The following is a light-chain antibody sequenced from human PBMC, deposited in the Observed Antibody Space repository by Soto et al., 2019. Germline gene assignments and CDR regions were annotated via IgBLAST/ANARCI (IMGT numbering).Light chain of an antibody. CDR2: RNN. CDR3: AACDDSLSGVV. V-gene: IGLV1-47*01. CDR1: SSNIGSNY. Sequence: QSVLTQPPSASGTLGQRVTISCSGSSSNIGSNYVYWYQQLPGTAHKLLIYRNNKRPSGVPDRFSGSKSGTSASLAISGLRSEDEADYYCAACDDSLSGVVFGLGTKLTVL. J-gene: IGLJ2*01.